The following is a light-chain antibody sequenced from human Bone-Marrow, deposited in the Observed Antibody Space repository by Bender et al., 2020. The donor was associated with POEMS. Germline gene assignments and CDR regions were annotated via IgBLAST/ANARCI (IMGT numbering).Light chain of an antibody. CDR3: CSFAARTYV. CDR1: TSDIGGSNY. J-gene: IGLJ1*01. CDR2: EVT. V-gene: IGLV2-14*01. Sequence: QSALTQPASVSGSPGQSITISCTGTTSDIGGSNYVSWYQQHPGKAPRLLLYEVTRRPSWISGRFSGSKSGNTASLTVSGLQAEDEADYYCCSFAARTYVFGTGTKVTVL.